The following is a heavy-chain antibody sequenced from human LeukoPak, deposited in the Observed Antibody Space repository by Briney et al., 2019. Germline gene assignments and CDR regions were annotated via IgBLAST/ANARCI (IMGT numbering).Heavy chain of an antibody. CDR1: GFTFSSYA. V-gene: IGHV3-23*01. CDR3: AKEGYSSGWYDVGSSSELDY. CDR2: ISGSGGST. D-gene: IGHD6-19*01. J-gene: IGHJ4*02. Sequence: GGSLRLSCAASGFTFSSYAMSWVRQAPGKGLEWVSAISGSGGSTYYADSVKGRFTISRDNSKNTLYLQMNSLRAEDTAVYYCAKEGYSSGWYDVGSSSELDYWGQGTLVTVSS.